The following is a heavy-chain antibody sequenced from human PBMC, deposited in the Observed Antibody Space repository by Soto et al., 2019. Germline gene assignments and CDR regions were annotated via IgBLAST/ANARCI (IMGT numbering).Heavy chain of an antibody. CDR3: AKARGTAMVPAFDY. CDR1: GFTFDDYT. CDR2: ISWDGGST. J-gene: IGHJ4*02. V-gene: IGHV3-43*01. D-gene: IGHD5-18*01. Sequence: PGGSLRLSCAASGFTFDDYTMHWVRQAPGKGLEWVSLISWDGGSTYYADSVKGRFTISRDNSKNSLYLQMNSLRTEDTALYYCAKARGTAMVPAFDYWGQGTLVTAPQ.